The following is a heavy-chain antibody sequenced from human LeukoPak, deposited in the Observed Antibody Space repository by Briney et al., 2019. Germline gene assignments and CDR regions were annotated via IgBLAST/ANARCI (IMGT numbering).Heavy chain of an antibody. D-gene: IGHD2-15*01. J-gene: IGHJ3*02. CDR3: ARDDNILDIVVVVAATPDAFDI. Sequence: GSSVKVSCKASGGTFSSYAISWVRQAPGQGLEWMGRIIPILGIANYAQKFQGRVTITADKSTSTAYMELSSLRSEDTAVYYCARDDNILDIVVVVAATPDAFDIWGQGTMVTVSS. CDR1: GGTFSSYA. V-gene: IGHV1-69*04. CDR2: IIPILGIA.